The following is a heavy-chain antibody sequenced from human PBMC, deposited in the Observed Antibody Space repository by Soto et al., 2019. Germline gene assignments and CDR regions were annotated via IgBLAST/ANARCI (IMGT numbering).Heavy chain of an antibody. J-gene: IGHJ6*03. Sequence: GGSLRLSCAASGFTFDDYAMHWXRQAPGKGLEWVSGISWNGGSIGYADYVQGRFTISRDNAKNPLYLQMNSLRAEATALYYCAKEYTGYYYYYVDVWGKGTTVTVSS. D-gene: IGHD5-18*01. CDR1: GFTFDDYA. CDR2: ISWNGGSI. CDR3: AKEYTGYYYYYVDV. V-gene: IGHV3-9*01.